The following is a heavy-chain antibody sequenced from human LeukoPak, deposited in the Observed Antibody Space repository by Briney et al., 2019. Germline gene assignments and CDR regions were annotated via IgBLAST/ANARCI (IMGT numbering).Heavy chain of an antibody. Sequence: GASVKVPCKASGYTFINYAMHWVRQAPGQRLEWMGWINAGNGNTKFSQKFQGRVTITRDTSASTAYMQLSSLRSEDTAVYYCARDRGYSDGSSDIWGQGTMVTVSS. CDR3: ARDRGYSDGSSDI. CDR2: INAGNGNT. CDR1: GYTFINYA. V-gene: IGHV1-3*01. D-gene: IGHD5-18*01. J-gene: IGHJ3*02.